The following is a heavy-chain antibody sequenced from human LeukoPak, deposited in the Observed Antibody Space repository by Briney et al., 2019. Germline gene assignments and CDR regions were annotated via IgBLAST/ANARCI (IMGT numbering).Heavy chain of an antibody. CDR3: AKDRGD. V-gene: IGHV3-23*01. J-gene: IGHJ4*02. CDR1: GLTFSTDP. CDR2: ISNSGDTT. Sequence: GESLRLSCAASGLTFSTDPMAWVRQAPGKGLEWVSAISNSGDTTYYAGSVKGRFTVSRDNSKITLNLQLNSLRAEDTAVYYCAKDRGDWRQATLLTVGS. D-gene: IGHD3-10*01.